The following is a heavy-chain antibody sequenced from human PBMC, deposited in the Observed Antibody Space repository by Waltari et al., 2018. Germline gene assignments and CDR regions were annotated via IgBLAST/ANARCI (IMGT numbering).Heavy chain of an antibody. CDR2: IYYSGST. V-gene: IGHV4-39*01. CDR1: GGSISSSSYY. CDR3: ATKRESSASGFDY. J-gene: IGHJ4*02. Sequence: QLQLQESGPGLVKPSETLSFTCTVSGGSISSSSYYWGWIRKPPGKGLEWIGSIYYSGSTYYTPTLKSRVTISVDTAKSQFSLKLSSVTAADTAVYYCATKRESSASGFDYWGQGTLVTVSS. D-gene: IGHD6-19*01.